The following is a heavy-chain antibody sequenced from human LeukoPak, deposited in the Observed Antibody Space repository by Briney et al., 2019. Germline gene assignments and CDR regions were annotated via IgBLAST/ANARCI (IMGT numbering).Heavy chain of an antibody. Sequence: GASVKVSCKASGYTFTGYYMHWVRQAPGQGLEWMGWINLNSGGTNYAQKFQGRVTMTRDTSISTAYMELSRLRSDDTAVYYCARVEGAATYDFWSGSYYFDYWGQGTLVTVSS. CDR2: INLNSGGT. J-gene: IGHJ4*02. CDR1: GYTFTGYY. V-gene: IGHV1-2*02. D-gene: IGHD3-3*01. CDR3: ARVEGAATYDFWSGSYYFDY.